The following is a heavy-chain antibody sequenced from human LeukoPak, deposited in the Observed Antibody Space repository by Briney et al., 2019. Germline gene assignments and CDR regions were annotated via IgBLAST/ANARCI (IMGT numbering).Heavy chain of an antibody. CDR1: GFTFSSYS. V-gene: IGHV3-21*01. Sequence: GGSLRLSCAASGFTFSSYSMNWVRQAPGKGLEWVSSISSSSSYIYYADSVKGRFTISRDNAKNSLYLQMNSLRAEDTAVYYCARDKGEEMATTWVIGYYYYGMDVWGQGTTVTVSS. CDR2: ISSSSSYI. D-gene: IGHD5-24*01. J-gene: IGHJ6*02. CDR3: ARDKGEEMATTWVIGYYYYGMDV.